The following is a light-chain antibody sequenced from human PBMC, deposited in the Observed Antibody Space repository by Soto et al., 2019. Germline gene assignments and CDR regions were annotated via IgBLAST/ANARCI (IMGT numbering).Light chain of an antibody. Sequence: EIMLTQSPGTLSLSPGERATLSCRASQSVYSSYLAWYQQRPGQAPRLLFYDASIRATGIPDRFSGSGSGTDFSLTISRLEPEDFAVYYCQQYGSSPWTFGLGTKVEIK. V-gene: IGKV3-20*01. CDR3: QQYGSSPWT. CDR2: DAS. J-gene: IGKJ1*01. CDR1: QSVYSSY.